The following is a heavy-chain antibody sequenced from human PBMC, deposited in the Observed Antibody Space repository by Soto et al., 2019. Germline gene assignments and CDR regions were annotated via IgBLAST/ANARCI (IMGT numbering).Heavy chain of an antibody. J-gene: IGHJ5*02. V-gene: IGHV4-39*02. CDR3: AREGASTFNWFDP. Sequence: QLQLQESGPGLVKPSETLSLTCTVSGGSISSSSYYWGWIRQPPGKGLEWIGSIYYSGSTYYNPSLKSRVTMSVETSRNQFSLKLSSVTAADTAVYYCAREGASTFNWFDPWGQGTLVTVSS. CDR2: IYYSGST. CDR1: GGSISSSSYY. D-gene: IGHD3-16*01.